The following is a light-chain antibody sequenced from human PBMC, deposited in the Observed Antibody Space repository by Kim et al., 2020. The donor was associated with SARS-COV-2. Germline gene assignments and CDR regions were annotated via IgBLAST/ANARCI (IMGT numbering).Light chain of an antibody. J-gene: IGLJ2*01. Sequence: GQRVTISCSESSSNIGFNYVYWYQQLPGTAPKLLIYRNNQRPSGVPDRFSGSKSGTSASLAISGLRSEDEADYYCAAWDDSLSGVVFGGGTQLTVL. CDR2: RNN. CDR3: AAWDDSLSGVV. CDR1: SSNIGFNY. V-gene: IGLV1-47*01.